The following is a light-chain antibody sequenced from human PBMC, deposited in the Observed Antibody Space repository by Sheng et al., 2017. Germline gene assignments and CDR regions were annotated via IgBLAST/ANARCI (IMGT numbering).Light chain of an antibody. V-gene: IGKV1-39*01. CDR1: QSINNY. CDR2: GAS. J-gene: IGKJ1*01. CDR3: QQSYTTPWT. Sequence: DIQMTQSPSSLSAFVGDRVTITCRASQSINNYLNWYQQKQGKAPKLLIYGASTLQSGVPSRFSGSGSVTAVFTLTIASLQPEDFATYYCQQSYTTPWTFGQGTKVEIK.